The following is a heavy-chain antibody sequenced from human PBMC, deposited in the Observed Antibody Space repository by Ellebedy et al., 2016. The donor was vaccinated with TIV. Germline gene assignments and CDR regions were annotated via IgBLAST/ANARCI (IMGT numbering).Heavy chain of an antibody. CDR2: ISGNGLYI. Sequence: GESLKISXAASGFTFSDHTMNWVRQTPGKGLEWVSAISGNGLYIYYADSVKGRFTISRDNANNSLWLHVHSLRAEDTGVYYCARDTKDFWGQGTLVTVSS. CDR3: ARDTKDF. J-gene: IGHJ4*02. CDR1: GFTFSDHT. V-gene: IGHV3-21*01.